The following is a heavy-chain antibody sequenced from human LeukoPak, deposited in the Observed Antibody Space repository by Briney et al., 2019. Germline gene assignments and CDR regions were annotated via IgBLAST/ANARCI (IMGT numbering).Heavy chain of an antibody. CDR3: ASNRGIYYDSSPFDY. CDR2: ISYDGSNK. Sequence: GGSLRLSCAASGFTFSSYAMHWVRQAPGKGLEWVAVISYDGSNKYYADSVKGRFTISRDNSKNTLYLQMSSLRAEDTAVYYCASNRGIYYDSSPFDYWGQGTLVTVSS. D-gene: IGHD3-22*01. V-gene: IGHV3-30-3*01. CDR1: GFTFSSYA. J-gene: IGHJ4*02.